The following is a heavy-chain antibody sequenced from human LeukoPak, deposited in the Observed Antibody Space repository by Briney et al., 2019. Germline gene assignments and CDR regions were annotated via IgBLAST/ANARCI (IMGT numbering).Heavy chain of an antibody. CDR3: AGGSSWYVDY. D-gene: IGHD6-13*01. Sequence: PLETLSLTCTVSGGSISSYYRSSIRQPAGKGLEWIGRIYTSGSTNYNPSLKSRVTMSVDTSKNQFSLKLSSVTAADTAVYYCAGGSSWYVDYWGQGTLVTVSS. J-gene: IGHJ4*02. V-gene: IGHV4-4*07. CDR1: GGSISSYY. CDR2: IYTSGST.